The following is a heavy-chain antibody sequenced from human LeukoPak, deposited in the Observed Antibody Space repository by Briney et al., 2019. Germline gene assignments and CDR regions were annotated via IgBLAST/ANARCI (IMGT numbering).Heavy chain of an antibody. CDR3: AREGTAAGLYFDL. Sequence: PGGSLRLSCEVSGFTFTDYWMNWVRQAPGKGPEWVASIRQDGSEKTYVDSVKGRFTISRDNTKNSLSLQLNGLRAEDTAVYYCAREGTAAGLYFDLWGQGTLVTVSS. D-gene: IGHD6-13*01. V-gene: IGHV3-7*01. J-gene: IGHJ4*01. CDR1: GFTFTDYW. CDR2: IRQDGSEK.